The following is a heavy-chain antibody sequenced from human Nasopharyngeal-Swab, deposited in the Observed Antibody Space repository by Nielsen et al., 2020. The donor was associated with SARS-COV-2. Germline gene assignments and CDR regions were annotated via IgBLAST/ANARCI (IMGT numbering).Heavy chain of an antibody. J-gene: IGHJ4*02. D-gene: IGHD5-12*01. CDR1: GFIVSGNS. CDR3: ATNLGGSHTHS. Sequence: GGSLRLSCSASGFIVSGNSINWVRQAPGKGLVWVSVFNSDGNTYYADSVRGRFTVSRDISKNTVFLHMNSLGAEDTALYYCATNLGGSHTHSWGQGTLVTVSS. CDR2: FNSDGNT. V-gene: IGHV3-53*01.